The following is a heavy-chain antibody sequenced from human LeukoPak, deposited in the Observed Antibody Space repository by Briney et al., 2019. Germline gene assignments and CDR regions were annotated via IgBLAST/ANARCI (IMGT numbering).Heavy chain of an antibody. J-gene: IGHJ4*02. V-gene: IGHV4-59*01. CDR1: GGSISSYY. CDR2: IYYSGST. CDR3: ARASSSHLVY. Sequence: PSETLSLTCTVSGGSISSYYWSWIRQPPGKGLEWIGYIYYSGSTNYNPSPKSRVTISVDTSKNQFSLKLSSVTAADTAVYYCARASSSHLVYWGQGTLVTVSS. D-gene: IGHD6-13*01.